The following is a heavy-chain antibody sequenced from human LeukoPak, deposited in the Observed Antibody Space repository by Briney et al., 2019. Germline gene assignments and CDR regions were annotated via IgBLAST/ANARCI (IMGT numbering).Heavy chain of an antibody. CDR3: AKVNQIGYSYGNAFDI. CDR1: GFTFSDYY. J-gene: IGHJ3*02. V-gene: IGHV3-23*01. Sequence: GGSLRLSCAASGFTFSDYYMSWIRQAPGKGLEWVSAISGSGGSTYYADSVKGRFTISRDNSKNTLYLQMNSLRAEDTAVYYCAKVNQIGYSYGNAFDIWGQGTMVTVSS. CDR2: ISGSGGST. D-gene: IGHD5-18*01.